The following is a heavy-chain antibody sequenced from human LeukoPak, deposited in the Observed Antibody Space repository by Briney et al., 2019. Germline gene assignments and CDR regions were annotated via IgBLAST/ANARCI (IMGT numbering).Heavy chain of an antibody. CDR3: AREGAVAGDDYYYYGMDV. CDR1: GYTFTSYG. Sequence: GASVKVSCKASGYTFTSYGISWVRQAPGQGLEWMGWISAYNGNTNYAQKLQGRVTMTTDTSTSTAYMELRSLRSEDTAVYYCAREGAVAGDDYYYYGMDVWGQGTTVTVSS. D-gene: IGHD6-19*01. V-gene: IGHV1-18*01. CDR2: ISAYNGNT. J-gene: IGHJ6*02.